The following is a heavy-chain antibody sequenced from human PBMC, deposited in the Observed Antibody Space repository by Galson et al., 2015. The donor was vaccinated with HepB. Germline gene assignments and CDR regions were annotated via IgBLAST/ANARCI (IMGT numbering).Heavy chain of an antibody. J-gene: IGHJ4*02. CDR3: ARDSRWLQLAPTRWDY. Sequence: SLRLSCAASGFTFSSYSMNWVRQAPGKGLEWVSYISSSSSTIYYADSVKGRFTFSRDNAKNSLYLQMNSLRDEDTAVYYCARDSRWLQLAPTRWDYWGQGTLVTVSS. CDR2: ISSSSSTI. D-gene: IGHD5-24*01. CDR1: GFTFSSYS. V-gene: IGHV3-48*02.